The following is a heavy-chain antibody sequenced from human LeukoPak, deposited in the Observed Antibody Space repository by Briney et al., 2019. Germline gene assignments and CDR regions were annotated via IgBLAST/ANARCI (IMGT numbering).Heavy chain of an antibody. J-gene: IGHJ5*02. V-gene: IGHV4-59*01. CDR3: ARVGGYSNWFDP. D-gene: IGHD5-12*01. CDR1: GGSISSYY. CDR2: IYYSGST. Sequence: PSETLSLTCTVSGGSISSYYWSWIRQPPGKGLEWIGYIYYSGSTNYNPSLKSRVTISVDTSKNQFSLKLSSVTAADTAVYYCARVGGYSNWFDPWGQGTLATVSS.